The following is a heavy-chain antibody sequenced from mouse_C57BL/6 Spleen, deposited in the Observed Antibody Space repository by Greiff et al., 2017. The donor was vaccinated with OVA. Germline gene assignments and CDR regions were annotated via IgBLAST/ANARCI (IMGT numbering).Heavy chain of an antibody. Sequence: DVQLVESGGGLVKPGGSLKLSCAASGFTFSDYGMHWVRQAPEKGLEWVAYISSGSSTIYYADTVKGRFTISRDNAKNTLFLQMTSLRSEDTAMYYCARGVNYYFDYWGQGTTLTVSS. D-gene: IGHD2-13*01. CDR1: GFTFSDYG. V-gene: IGHV5-17*01. J-gene: IGHJ2*01. CDR2: ISSGSSTI. CDR3: ARGVNYYFDY.